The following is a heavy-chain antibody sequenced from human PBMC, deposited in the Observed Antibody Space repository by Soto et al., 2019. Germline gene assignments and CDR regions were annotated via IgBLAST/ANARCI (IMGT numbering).Heavy chain of an antibody. J-gene: IGHJ4*02. V-gene: IGHV4-4*02. CDR2: IYHSGST. Sequence: SETLSLTCAVSSGSISSSNWWSWVRQPPGKGLEWIGEIYHSGSTNYNPSLKSRVTISVDKSKNQFSLKLSSVTAADTAVYYCARQNYDYIWGSYRTFDYWGQGTLVTVSS. CDR3: ARQNYDYIWGSYRTFDY. D-gene: IGHD3-16*02. CDR1: SGSISSSNW.